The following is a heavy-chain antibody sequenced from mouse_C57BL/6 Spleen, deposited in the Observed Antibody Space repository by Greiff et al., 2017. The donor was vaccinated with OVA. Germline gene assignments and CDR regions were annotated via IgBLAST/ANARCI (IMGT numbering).Heavy chain of an antibody. CDR1: GYSFTGYF. D-gene: IGHD1-1*01. Sequence: DVKLQESGPELVKPGDSVKISCKASGYSFTGYFMNWVMQSHGKSLEWIGRINPYNGDTFYNQKFKGKATLTVDKSSSTAHMELRSLTSEDSAVYYCAREGYYGSSFAYWGQGTLVTVSA. V-gene: IGHV1-20*01. J-gene: IGHJ3*01. CDR3: AREGYYGSSFAY. CDR2: INPYNGDT.